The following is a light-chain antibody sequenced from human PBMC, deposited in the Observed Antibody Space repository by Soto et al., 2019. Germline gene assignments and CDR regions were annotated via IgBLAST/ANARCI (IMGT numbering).Light chain of an antibody. Sequence: QSVLTQPPSASGTPGQRVTISCSGSSSNIGSNYVYWYQQLPGTAPKLLIYRNNQRPSGVPDRFSGSKSGTSASLAISGLRSEDEADYYCCSYAGNYIPIYVFGTGTKLTVL. CDR2: RNN. CDR3: CSYAGNYIPIYV. CDR1: SSNIGSNY. V-gene: IGLV1-47*01. J-gene: IGLJ1*01.